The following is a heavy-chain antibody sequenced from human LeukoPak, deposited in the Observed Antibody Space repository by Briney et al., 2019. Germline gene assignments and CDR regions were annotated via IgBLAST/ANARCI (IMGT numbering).Heavy chain of an antibody. D-gene: IGHD3-9*01. V-gene: IGHV3-48*03. Sequence: GGSLRLSCAASGFTFSSYEMNWVRQAPGKGLEWVSYISSSGSTIYYADSVKGRFTISRDNAKNSLYLQMNSLRAEDTAVYYCAVIETTYYDILTGDPSLYYFDYWGQGTLVTVSS. CDR3: AVIETTYYDILTGDPSLYYFDY. CDR1: GFTFSSYE. CDR2: ISSSGSTI. J-gene: IGHJ4*02.